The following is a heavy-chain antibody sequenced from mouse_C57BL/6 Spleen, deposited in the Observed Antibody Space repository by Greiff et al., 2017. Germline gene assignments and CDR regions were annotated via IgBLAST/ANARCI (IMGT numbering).Heavy chain of an antibody. CDR2: IYPGDGDT. CDR1: GYAFSSYW. V-gene: IGHV1-80*01. CDR3: ARGGLLDTVVATRWYFDV. D-gene: IGHD1-1*01. J-gene: IGHJ1*03. Sequence: QVQLKESGAELVKPGASVKISCKASGYAFSSYWMNWVKQRPGKGLEWIGQIYPGDGDTNYNGKFKGKATLTADKSASTAYMQLSSLTSEDSAVYFCARGGLLDTVVATRWYFDVWGTGTTVTVSS.